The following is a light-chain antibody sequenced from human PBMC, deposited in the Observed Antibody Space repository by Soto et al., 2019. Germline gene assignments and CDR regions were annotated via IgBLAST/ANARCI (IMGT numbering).Light chain of an antibody. Sequence: DIVLTQSPGTLSLSPGERATLSCRASQSVSSSDLVWYQQKPGQAPRLLIYGAFSRATGIPERFRGSGSGTDFTLTISRLEPEDFAVYYCQQYSSSLGWTFGQGTKVEIK. CDR3: QQYSSSLGWT. CDR2: GAF. V-gene: IGKV3-20*01. J-gene: IGKJ1*01. CDR1: QSVSSSD.